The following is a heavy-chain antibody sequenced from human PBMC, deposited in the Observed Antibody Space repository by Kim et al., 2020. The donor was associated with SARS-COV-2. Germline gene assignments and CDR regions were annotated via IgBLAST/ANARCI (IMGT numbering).Heavy chain of an antibody. CDR2: INHSGGT. D-gene: IGHD6-13*01. J-gene: IGHJ6*02. CDR1: GGSFSGYY. Sequence: SETLSLTCAVYGGSFSGYYWSWIRQPPGKGLEWIGEINHSGGTNYNPSLKSRVTISVDTSKNQFSLKLSSVTAADTAVYYCARGQVYSSRWYDHYYYGMDVWGQGTTVTASS. CDR3: ARGQVYSSRWYDHYYYGMDV. V-gene: IGHV4-34*01.